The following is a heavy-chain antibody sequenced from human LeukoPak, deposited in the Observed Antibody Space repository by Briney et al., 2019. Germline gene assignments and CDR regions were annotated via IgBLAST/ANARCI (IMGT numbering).Heavy chain of an antibody. D-gene: IGHD2-2*01. J-gene: IGHJ4*02. Sequence: GESLKISCKGSGYSFTNNWISWVRQMPGKGLEWMCRVDPSDSNTHYSPSFQGLVTISADKSISTAYLQWTSLKASDTAMYYCARQGRAYCSGTTCYASFWYWGQGTPVTVSS. V-gene: IGHV5-10-1*01. CDR1: GYSFTNNW. CDR3: ARQGRAYCSGTTCYASFWY. CDR2: VDPSDSNT.